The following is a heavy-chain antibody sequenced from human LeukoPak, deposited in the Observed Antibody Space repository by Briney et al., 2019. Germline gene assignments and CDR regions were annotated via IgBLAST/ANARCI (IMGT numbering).Heavy chain of an antibody. V-gene: IGHV3-21*04. CDR3: ARDRQWLVLGAFDI. D-gene: IGHD6-19*01. Sequence: GGPLRLSCAASGFTFSRYTMNWVRQAQGKGLEWVPSISSSRTYIYNADSVKGRFTISRDNAKNSLYLQMNSLRAEDTALYYCARDRQWLVLGAFDIWGQGTMVTVSS. J-gene: IGHJ3*02. CDR2: ISSSRTYI. CDR1: GFTFSRYT.